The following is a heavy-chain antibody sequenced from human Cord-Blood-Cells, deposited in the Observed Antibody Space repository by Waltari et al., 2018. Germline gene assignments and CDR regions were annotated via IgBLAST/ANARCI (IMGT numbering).Heavy chain of an antibody. V-gene: IGHV3-48*03. J-gene: IGHJ5*02. CDR2: ISISGSTI. D-gene: IGHD1-26*01. CDR1: GFTFSSYE. CDR3: ARDVGATGWFDP. Sequence: EVQLVESGGGLVQPGGSLRLSCAASGFTFSSYEMNWVRQAPGKGLEWVSYISISGSTIYYADSVKGRFTIARDNAKNALYLQMNSLRAEDTAVYYCARDVGATGWFDPWGQGTLVTVSS.